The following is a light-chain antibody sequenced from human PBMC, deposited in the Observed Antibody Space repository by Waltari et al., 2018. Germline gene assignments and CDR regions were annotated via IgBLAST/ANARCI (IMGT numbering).Light chain of an antibody. V-gene: IGKV2-30*02. CDR1: QSLVHSNGNTY. CDR3: MKGTHGPPWT. Sequence: DVVLPQSLQSLPVTLGKPVSISCRSSQSLVHSNGNTYLTWIQQRPGQSPRRLIYEVSNRDSGVPDRSSGSGSGTEVTQKISRVEAEDVGVYYCMKGTHGPPWTFGQGTKVEIK. CDR2: EVS. J-gene: IGKJ1*01.